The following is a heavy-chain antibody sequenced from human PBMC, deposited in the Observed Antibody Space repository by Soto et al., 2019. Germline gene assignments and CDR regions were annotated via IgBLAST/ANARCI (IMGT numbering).Heavy chain of an antibody. J-gene: IGHJ6*02. V-gene: IGHV3-15*07. CDR2: IKSKADGGTT. CDR1: GFPFNNAW. Sequence: GALRLSCAASGFPFNNAWLNWVRQVPGKGLEWVGRIKSKADGGTTDYAAPVKGRFTISTDDSKNTLYLQMNSAKTEDTAVYYCTTMSYYYYYGMDVWGQGTTVTVSS. CDR3: TTMSYYYYYGMDV.